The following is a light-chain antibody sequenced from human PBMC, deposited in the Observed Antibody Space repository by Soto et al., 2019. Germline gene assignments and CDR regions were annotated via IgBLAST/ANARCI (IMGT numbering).Light chain of an antibody. CDR1: SSNIGAGYD. CDR3: QSDDSSIGGV. Sequence: QSVLTQPPSVSGAPGQRVTISCTGSSSNIGAGYDVHWYQQLPGTAPKLLIYGNSNRPSGVPDRFSGSKSGTSASLAITGLQAEDEADYYCQSDDSSIGGVFGGGTKLTVL. V-gene: IGLV1-40*01. CDR2: GNS. J-gene: IGLJ2*01.